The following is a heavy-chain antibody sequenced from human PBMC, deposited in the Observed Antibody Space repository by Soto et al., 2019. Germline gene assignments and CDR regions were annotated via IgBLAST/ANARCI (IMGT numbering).Heavy chain of an antibody. V-gene: IGHV4-59*01. Sequence: QVLLQESGPGLVKPSETLSLTCNISGDSITVSGASISSFYWSWIRQSPAKGLEWIGHMYYSGRTTYNPSLKSRVTIALDLSKNHLSLQVTSVTAADTAVYYCARDRGYLDYFWGTYRSRGYFENWGQGTLVTVSS. J-gene: IGHJ4*02. CDR2: MYYSGRT. CDR3: ARDRGYLDYFWGTYRSRGYFEN. CDR1: GASISSFY. D-gene: IGHD3-16*02.